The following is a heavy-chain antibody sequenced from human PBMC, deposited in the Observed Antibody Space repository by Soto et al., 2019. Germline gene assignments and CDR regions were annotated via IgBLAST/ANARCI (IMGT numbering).Heavy chain of an antibody. CDR2: VNSGGTTK. D-gene: IGHD2-2*01. Sequence: EVQLVESGGGLVQPGGSLRLSCAASGFTFSAYSMNWVRQAPGKGLEWVSYVNSGGTTKYYAGSVKGRFTISRDNAQNSMNLQINSLRAEDTAIYYCARMSSSVSPGCWGQGTLVTVSP. V-gene: IGHV3-48*01. CDR1: GFTFSAYS. CDR3: ARMSSSVSPGC. J-gene: IGHJ4*02.